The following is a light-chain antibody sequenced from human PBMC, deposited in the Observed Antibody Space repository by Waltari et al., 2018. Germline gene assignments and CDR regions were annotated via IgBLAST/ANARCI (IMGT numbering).Light chain of an antibody. J-gene: IGKJ1*01. CDR1: QGISKY. V-gene: IGKV1-27*01. Sequence: DIQMTQSQSSLSASVGDRVTITCRASQGISKYLAWYQQKPGKVPKLLIYAASTLQSGGPSRFSGSGSGTDFTLTISSLQPEDVATYYCQKYNSAPWTFGQGTKVEIK. CDR2: AAS. CDR3: QKYNSAPWT.